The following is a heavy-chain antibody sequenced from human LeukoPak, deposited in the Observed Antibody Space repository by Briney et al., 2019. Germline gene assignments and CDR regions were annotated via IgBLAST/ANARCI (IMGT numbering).Heavy chain of an antibody. V-gene: IGHV5-10-1*01. J-gene: IGHJ4*02. CDR3: AISKNTATPGDY. CDR1: GYSFTTYW. CDR2: IDPSDSYT. D-gene: IGHD5-18*01. Sequence: GESLKISCKGSGYSFTTYWITWVRQMPGKGLVWMGRIDPSDSYTNYSPSFQGHVTLSADKSISTAYLQWSSLRASDTAMYYCAISKNTATPGDYWGQGTLVTVS.